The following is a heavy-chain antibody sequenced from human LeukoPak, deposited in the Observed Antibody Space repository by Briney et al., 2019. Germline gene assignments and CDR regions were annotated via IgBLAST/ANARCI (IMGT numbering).Heavy chain of an antibody. D-gene: IGHD4-23*01. CDR1: GASISSYY. V-gene: IGHV4-59*08. CDR3: ARRSISGNSWDYFDY. CDR2: MYYSGST. Sequence: SETLSLTCTVSGASISSYYWSWRRQRPGKGLEWIAFMYYSGSTNYNPSLKSRVTISLDTSKNQFSLKLSSVTAADTAVYYCARRSISGNSWDYFDYWGQGTLVTVSS. J-gene: IGHJ4*02.